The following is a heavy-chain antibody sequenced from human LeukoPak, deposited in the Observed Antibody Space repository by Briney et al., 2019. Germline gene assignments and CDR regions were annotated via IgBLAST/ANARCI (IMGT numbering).Heavy chain of an antibody. Sequence: LETLSLTCTVSGGSISSYYWSWIRQPPGKGLEWIGYIYYSGSTNYNPSLKSRVTISVDTSKNQFSLKLSSVTAADTAVYYCAREGAGRGSFDYWGQGTLVTVSS. D-gene: IGHD3-16*01. CDR2: IYYSGST. CDR1: GGSISSYY. J-gene: IGHJ4*02. V-gene: IGHV4-59*01. CDR3: AREGAGRGSFDY.